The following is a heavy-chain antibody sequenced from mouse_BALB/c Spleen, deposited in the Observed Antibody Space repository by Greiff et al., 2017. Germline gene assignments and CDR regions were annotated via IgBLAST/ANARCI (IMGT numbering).Heavy chain of an antibody. J-gene: IGHJ2*01. V-gene: IGHV1-7*01. D-gene: IGHD2-1*01. CDR3: AALSTIDY. CDR2: INPSTGYT. CDR1: GYTFTSYW. Sequence: VQLQQSGAELAKPGASVKMSCKASGYTFTSYWMHWVKQRPGQGLEWIGYINPSTGYTEYNQKFKDKATLTADKSSSTAYMQLSSLTSEDSAVYYCAALSTIDYWGQGTTLTVSS.